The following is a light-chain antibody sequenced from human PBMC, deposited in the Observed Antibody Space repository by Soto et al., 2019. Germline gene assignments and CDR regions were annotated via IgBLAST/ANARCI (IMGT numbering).Light chain of an antibody. V-gene: IGLV2-14*01. J-gene: IGLJ1*01. CDR1: SSDIGSYNY. CDR2: DVS. Sequence: QSALTQPASVSGSPGQSITISCTGTSSDIGSYNYVSWYQQHPGKAPKLMTYDVSNRPSGASDRFSGSKSGNTASLTISGLQAEDEADYYCCSYTITRTYVFGSGTKLT. CDR3: CSYTITRTYV.